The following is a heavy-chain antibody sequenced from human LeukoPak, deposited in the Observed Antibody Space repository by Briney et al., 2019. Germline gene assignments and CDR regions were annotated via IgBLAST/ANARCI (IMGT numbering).Heavy chain of an antibody. CDR2: IHFNDVT. D-gene: IGHD3-9*01. CDR1: GFSLNTDRVG. J-gene: IGHJ4*02. V-gene: IGHV2-5*01. Sequence: ESGPTLVNPTQTLTLTCTFSGFSLNTDRVGVGWVRQPPGKALEWLAVIHFNDVTHYTPSLLGRLTITKDTSNNQVVLRLTDVTPVDTATYYCARRLTFGPTFGWWGQGMLVTVSS. CDR3: ARRLTFGPTFGW.